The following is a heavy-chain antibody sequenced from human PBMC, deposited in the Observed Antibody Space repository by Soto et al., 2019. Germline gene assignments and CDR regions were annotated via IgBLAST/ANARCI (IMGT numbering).Heavy chain of an antibody. V-gene: IGHV3-21*01. Sequence: PGGSLRLSCAASGFTFSSYAMSWVRQAPGKGLEWVSAISGSSSYIYYADSVKGRFTISRDNAKNSLYLQMNSLRAEDTAVYYCARPKTTSQYNWFDPWGQGTLVTVSS. CDR3: ARPKTTSQYNWFDP. CDR1: GFTFSSYA. D-gene: IGHD1-1*01. CDR2: ISGSSSYI. J-gene: IGHJ5*02.